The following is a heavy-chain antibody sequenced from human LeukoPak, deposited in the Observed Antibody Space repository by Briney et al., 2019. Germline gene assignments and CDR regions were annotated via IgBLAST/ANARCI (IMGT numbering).Heavy chain of an antibody. V-gene: IGHV3-7*01. CDR3: AELGITMIGGV. D-gene: IGHD3-10*02. J-gene: IGHJ6*04. CDR2: IKQDGSET. CDR1: GFTFSIFW. Sequence: GGSLRLSCAASGFTFSIFWMSWVRQTPGKALEWVANIKQDGSETYYVDSVKGRFTVYRDNAKNSLYLQMNSLRAEDTAVYYCAELGITMIGGVWGKGTTVTISS.